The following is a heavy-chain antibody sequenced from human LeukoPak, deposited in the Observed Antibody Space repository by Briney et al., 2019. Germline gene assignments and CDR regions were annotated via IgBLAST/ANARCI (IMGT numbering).Heavy chain of an antibody. J-gene: IGHJ4*02. V-gene: IGHV3-15*01. CDR1: GFTFSNAW. Sequence: PGGSLRLSCAASGFTFSNAWMSWVRQAPGKGLEWVSRIKSKTDGGTTDYAAPVKVRFTISRDDSKNTLYLQMNSLKTEDRAVYYCTTEVLDWITGTTALDYWGQGTLVTVSS. CDR2: IKSKTDGGTT. CDR3: TTEVLDWITGTTALDY. D-gene: IGHD4-17*01.